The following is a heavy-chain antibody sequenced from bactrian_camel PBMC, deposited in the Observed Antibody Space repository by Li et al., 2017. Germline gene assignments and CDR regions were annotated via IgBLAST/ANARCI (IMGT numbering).Heavy chain of an antibody. CDR2: INKAGYTT. V-gene: IGHV3S40*01. Sequence: EVQLVESGGGLVQPGGSLRLSCVTSGFTFSDYDMSWVRQAPGKGLEWVSRINKAGYTTHQTDSVKGRFTTSRGNAKNTVYLQMNTLKSEDTALYYCATPVFGSWDYWGQGTQVTVS. J-gene: IGHJ4*01. CDR1: GFTFSDYD. D-gene: IGHD2*01. CDR3: ATPVFGSWDY.